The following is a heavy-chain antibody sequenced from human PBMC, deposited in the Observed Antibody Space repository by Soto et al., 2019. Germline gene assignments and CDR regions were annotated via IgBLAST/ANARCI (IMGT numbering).Heavy chain of an antibody. V-gene: IGHV4-31*03. CDR2: IYYSGST. CDR3: ARSHPSGMDV. CDR1: GGSISNDGYS. J-gene: IGHJ6*02. Sequence: QVQLQESGPGLVKPSETLSLTCSVSGGSISNDGYSWSWIRQLPGKGLEWLWNIYYSGSTSYNPSLTSRVTISVATSKNQFSLNLNSVTAADTAIYYCARSHPSGMDVWGQGATVTVSS.